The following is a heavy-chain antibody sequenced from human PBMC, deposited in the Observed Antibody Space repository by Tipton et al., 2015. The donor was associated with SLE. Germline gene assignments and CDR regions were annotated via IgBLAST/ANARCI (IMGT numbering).Heavy chain of an antibody. V-gene: IGHV4-31*03. CDR3: ARKRLPDLDFDL. Sequence: LRLSCTVSGGSISSGGYYWSWIRQHPGKGLEWIGYIYYGGSTYYNPSLKSRVTISIDTSKNQFPLKLSSVTAADTAVYYCARKRLPDLDFDLWGRGTLVTVSS. D-gene: IGHD3-16*01. J-gene: IGHJ2*01. CDR2: IYYGGST. CDR1: GGSISSGGYY.